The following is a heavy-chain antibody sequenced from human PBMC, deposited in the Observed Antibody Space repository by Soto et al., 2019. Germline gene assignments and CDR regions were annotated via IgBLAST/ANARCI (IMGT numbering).Heavy chain of an antibody. J-gene: IGHJ6*02. CDR2: IKQEGSEK. CDR3: SREYGSSYSPRYYVMDV. V-gene: IGHV3-7*05. Sequence: EVQLVESGGGLVQPGGSMRLSCAASGFTLSSYWMSWVRQAPGKGLEWVANIKQEGSEKYYVDSVKGRFTISRDTAKSALYLQLNSLRAEDTAVYYCSREYGSSYSPRYYVMDVWGQGTTVTVSS. D-gene: IGHD6-13*01. CDR1: GFTLSSYW.